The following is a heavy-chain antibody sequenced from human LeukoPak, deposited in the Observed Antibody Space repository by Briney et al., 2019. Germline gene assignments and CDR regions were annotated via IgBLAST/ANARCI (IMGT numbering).Heavy chain of an antibody. CDR2: IYYSGST. CDR1: GGSISSYY. J-gene: IGHJ5*02. CDR3: AREGDYDILTGYPGGWFDP. V-gene: IGHV4-59*01. Sequence: SETLSLTCTVSGGSISSYYWSWIRQPPGKGLEWIGYIYYSGSTNYNPSLKSRVTISVDTSKNQFSLKLSSVTAADTAVYYCAREGDYDILTGYPGGWFDPWGQGTPVTVSS. D-gene: IGHD3-9*01.